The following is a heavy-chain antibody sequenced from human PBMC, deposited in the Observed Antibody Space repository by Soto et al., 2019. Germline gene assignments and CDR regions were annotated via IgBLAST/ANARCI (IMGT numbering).Heavy chain of an antibody. J-gene: IGHJ3*02. Sequence: GGSLRLSCAASGFTFSSYWMSWVRQAPGKGLEWVANIKQDGSEKYYVDSVKGRFTISRDNAKNSLYLQMNSLRAEDTAVYYCARVGYDILTGYPDAFDIWGQGTMVTVSS. CDR2: IKQDGSEK. CDR3: ARVGYDILTGYPDAFDI. V-gene: IGHV3-7*01. D-gene: IGHD3-9*01. CDR1: GFTFSSYW.